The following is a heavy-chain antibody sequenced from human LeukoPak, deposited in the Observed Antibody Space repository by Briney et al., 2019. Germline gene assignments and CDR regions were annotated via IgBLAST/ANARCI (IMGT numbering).Heavy chain of an antibody. Sequence: SETLSLTCTVSGGSMRSHYWSWIRQPPGKGLEWIGYIYYSVTTNYNPSLKSRVAISIDTSTYQFSLKLSSVTAADTAVYYCARRSRSYGSGNIGGYWGQGTLVTVSS. CDR1: GGSMRSHY. CDR3: ARRSRSYGSGNIGGY. CDR2: IYYSVTT. D-gene: IGHD3-10*01. V-gene: IGHV4-59*11. J-gene: IGHJ4*02.